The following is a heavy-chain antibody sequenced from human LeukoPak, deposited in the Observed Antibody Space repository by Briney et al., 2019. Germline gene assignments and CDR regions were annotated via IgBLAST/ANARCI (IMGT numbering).Heavy chain of an antibody. CDR1: GFSFSGDS. J-gene: IGHJ3*02. Sequence: GGSLRLSCAASGFSFSGDSMNWVRQAPGKGLEWVSFIGTSGSYIKYADSVKGRFTIPRDNAKNSLYLQMNSLRAEDTAMYFCARDRAIDIRAYDIWGQGTMVTVSS. CDR3: ARDRAIDIRAYDI. CDR2: IGTSGSYI. V-gene: IGHV3-21*01. D-gene: IGHD5-12*01.